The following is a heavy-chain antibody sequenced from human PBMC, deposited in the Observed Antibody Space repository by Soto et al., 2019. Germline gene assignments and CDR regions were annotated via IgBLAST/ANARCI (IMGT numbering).Heavy chain of an antibody. CDR1: GYIFTDYY. V-gene: IGHV1-2*06. J-gene: IGHJ6*02. CDR2: INPNSGGT. CDR3: ARDKGDYYDSSGYYGRDGMDV. Sequence: ASVKVSCKASGYIFTDYYMHWVRQAPGQELGWMGRINPNSGGTNYAQKFQGRVTMTRDTSISKAYTELSSLRSEDTATYYCARDKGDYYDSSGYYGRDGMDVWGQGTTVTVS. D-gene: IGHD3-22*01.